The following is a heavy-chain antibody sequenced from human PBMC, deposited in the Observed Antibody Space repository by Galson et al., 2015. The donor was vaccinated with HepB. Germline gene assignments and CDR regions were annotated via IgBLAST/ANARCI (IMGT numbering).Heavy chain of an antibody. D-gene: IGHD2-8*01. CDR2: LSTNGATT. V-gene: IGHV3-48*04. J-gene: IGHJ3*02. Sequence: SLRLSCAASGLSFSTYTMSWVRQSPGRGLQWVSYLSTNGATTYYTDSVKGRFTVARDNARNTVYLQMSSLTAEDTAVDFCATTKLGNGAYWTFEIWGQGTLVTVSS. CDR1: GLSFSTYT. CDR3: ATTKLGNGAYWTFEI.